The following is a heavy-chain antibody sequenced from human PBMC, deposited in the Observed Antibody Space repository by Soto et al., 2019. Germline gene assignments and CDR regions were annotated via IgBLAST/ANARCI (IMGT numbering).Heavy chain of an antibody. Sequence: ASVKVSCKASGYTFTSYAMHWVRQAPGQRLEWMGWINAGNGNTKYSQKFQGRVTITRDTSASTAYMELSSLRSEDTAVYYCARDLRGYSYGYRPYYSYGMDVWGEGTTVTVSS. CDR3: ARDLRGYSYGYRPYYSYGMDV. CDR2: INAGNGNT. CDR1: GYTFTSYA. V-gene: IGHV1-3*01. J-gene: IGHJ6*04. D-gene: IGHD5-18*01.